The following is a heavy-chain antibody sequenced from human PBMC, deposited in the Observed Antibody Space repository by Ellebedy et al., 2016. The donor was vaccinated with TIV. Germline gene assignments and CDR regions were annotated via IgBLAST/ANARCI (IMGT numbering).Heavy chain of an antibody. CDR3: VKLDSSGYYYGRLDY. CDR2: ISAGGDST. D-gene: IGHD3-22*01. Sequence: GESLKISCAASGFTFSSFAMHWVRQTPGKGLEWVSVISAGGDSTEYGDSVKGRFTISRDNSKNTLYLQMNSLRVEDTAVYYCVKLDSSGYYYGRLDYWGQGTLVTVSS. J-gene: IGHJ4*02. V-gene: IGHV3-23*01. CDR1: GFTFSSFA.